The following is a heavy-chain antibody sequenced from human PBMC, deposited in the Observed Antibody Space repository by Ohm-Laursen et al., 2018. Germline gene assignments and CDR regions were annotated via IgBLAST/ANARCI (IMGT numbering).Heavy chain of an antibody. CDR1: GFTFSSQG. V-gene: IGHV3-23*01. J-gene: IGHJ4*02. Sequence: SLRLSCSASGFTFSSQGINWVRQAPGKGLGWASGISGSGDTTYYADSVKGRFTISRDNSRNTRDLQMNSLRVEDTALDYCARDIGWVAFDYWGQGTLVTVSS. D-gene: IGHD6-19*01. CDR3: ARDIGWVAFDY. CDR2: ISGSGDTT.